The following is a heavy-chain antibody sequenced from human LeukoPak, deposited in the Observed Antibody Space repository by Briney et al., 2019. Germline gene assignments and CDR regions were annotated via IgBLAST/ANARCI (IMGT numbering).Heavy chain of an antibody. J-gene: IGHJ3*02. CDR2: IYYSGST. D-gene: IGHD2-2*01. Sequence: PSETLSLTCTVSGGSISSYYWSWIRQPPGKGLEWIGYIYYSGSTNYNPSLKSRVTISVDTSKNQFSPKLSSVTAADTAVYYCALLGYCSSTSCPGAFDIWGQGTMVTVSS. V-gene: IGHV4-59*08. CDR1: GGSISSYY. CDR3: ALLGYCSSTSCPGAFDI.